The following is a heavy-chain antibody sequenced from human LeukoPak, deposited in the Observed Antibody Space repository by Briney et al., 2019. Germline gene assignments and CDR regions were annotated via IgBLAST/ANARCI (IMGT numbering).Heavy chain of an antibody. CDR3: ARATLNYYDSSGYYPSNWFDP. V-gene: IGHV4-59*01. J-gene: IGHJ5*02. Sequence: SETLSLTCTVSGGSISSYYWSWIRQPPGKGLEWIGYIYYSGSTTYNPSLKSRVTISVDTSKNQFSLKLSSVTAADTAVYYCARATLNYYDSSGYYPSNWFDPWGEGTLVTVSS. CDR1: GGSISSYY. D-gene: IGHD3-22*01. CDR2: IYYSGST.